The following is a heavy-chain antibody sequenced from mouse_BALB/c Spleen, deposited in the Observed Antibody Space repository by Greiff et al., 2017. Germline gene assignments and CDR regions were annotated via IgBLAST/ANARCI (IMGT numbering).Heavy chain of an antibody. V-gene: IGHV2-9*02. CDR3: ARDKYGNYEAMDY. J-gene: IGHJ4*01. CDR1: GFSLTSYG. D-gene: IGHD2-10*02. CDR2: IWAGGST. Sequence: VKLVESGPGLVAPSQSLSITCTVSGFSLTSYGVHWVRQPPGKGLEWLGVIWAGGSTNYNSALMSRLSISKDNSKSQVFLKMNSLQTDDTAMYYCARDKYGNYEAMDYWGQGTSVTVSS.